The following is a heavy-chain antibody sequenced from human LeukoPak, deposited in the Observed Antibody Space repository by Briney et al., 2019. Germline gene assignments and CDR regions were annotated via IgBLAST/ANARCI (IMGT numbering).Heavy chain of an antibody. D-gene: IGHD2-2*01. Sequence: GGSLGLSCAASGFTFSSYAMSWVRQAPGKGLEWVSAISGSGGSTYYADSVKGRFTISRDNSKNTLYLQMNSLRAEDTAVYYCASLGYCSSTSCYRVLYYWGQGTLVTVSS. CDR1: GFTFSSYA. CDR2: ISGSGGST. CDR3: ASLGYCSSTSCYRVLYY. V-gene: IGHV3-23*01. J-gene: IGHJ4*02.